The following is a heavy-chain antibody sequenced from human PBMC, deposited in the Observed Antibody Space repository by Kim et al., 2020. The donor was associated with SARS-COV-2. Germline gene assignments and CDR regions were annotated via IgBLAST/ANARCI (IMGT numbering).Heavy chain of an antibody. J-gene: IGHJ3*02. CDR3: ARGLHIPNNIAFDI. V-gene: IGHV6-1*01. Sequence: AVSVKSRITINPDTSKNQFSLQLNSITPDDTAVYYCARGLHIPNNIAFDIWGQGTMVTVSS. D-gene: IGHD1-20*01.